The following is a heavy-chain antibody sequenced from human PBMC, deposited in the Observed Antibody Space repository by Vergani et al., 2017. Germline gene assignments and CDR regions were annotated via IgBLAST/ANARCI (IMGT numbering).Heavy chain of an antibody. Sequence: EVQLVQSGAEVKKPGESLKISCKGSGYSFTSYWIGWVRQMPGKGLEWMGIIYPGDSDTRYSPSFQGQVTISADKSISTAYLQWSSLKASDTAMYYCASGGEYNWNPRHPPGFDYWGQGTLVTVSS. D-gene: IGHD1-20*01. CDR2: IYPGDSDT. J-gene: IGHJ4*02. CDR1: GYSFTSYW. CDR3: ASGGEYNWNPRHPPGFDY. V-gene: IGHV5-51*01.